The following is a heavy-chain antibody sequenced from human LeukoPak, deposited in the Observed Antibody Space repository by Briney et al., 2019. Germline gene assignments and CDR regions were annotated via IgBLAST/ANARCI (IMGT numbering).Heavy chain of an antibody. J-gene: IGHJ4*02. V-gene: IGHV4-59*11. CDR3: ARVGSGYPDY. D-gene: IGHD3-22*01. CDR1: GGSISSHY. CDR2: IYYSGGT. Sequence: SETLSLTCTVSGGSISSHYWRWIRQPPGKGLEWSGYIYYSGGTNYNPSLKSRVTISVDTSKNQFSLTLSSVTAADTAVYYCARVGSGYPDYWGQGTLVTVSS.